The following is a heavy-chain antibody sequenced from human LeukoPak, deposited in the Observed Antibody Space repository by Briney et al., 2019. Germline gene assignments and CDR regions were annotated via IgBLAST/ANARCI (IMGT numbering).Heavy chain of an antibody. CDR3: AKEDGYNPS. D-gene: IGHD5-24*01. CDR2: ISYSGNT. CDR1: GGSMSGLH. V-gene: IGHV4-59*11. Sequence: SETLSLTCTVSGGSMSGLHWSWIRQPPGKGLEWIGYISYSGNTNYNPSLKSRVTISVETSKNQFSLNLNSMTAADTAIHYCAKEDGYNPSWGQGTLVTVSS. J-gene: IGHJ4*02.